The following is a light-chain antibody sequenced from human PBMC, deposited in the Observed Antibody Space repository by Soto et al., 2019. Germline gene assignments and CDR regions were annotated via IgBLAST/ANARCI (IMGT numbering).Light chain of an antibody. J-gene: IGKJ1*01. Sequence: DMPMTHSPSTLSASVGVRVTLTCRASQNIDAWLAWYQQKPGKAPKVLIYKASSLESGVPSRFSGSGSGTDFTLTISSLQAEDFAPYYCQQSYSIPRPSGQGTKVDIK. V-gene: IGKV1-5*03. CDR2: KAS. CDR1: QNIDAW. CDR3: QQSYSIPRP.